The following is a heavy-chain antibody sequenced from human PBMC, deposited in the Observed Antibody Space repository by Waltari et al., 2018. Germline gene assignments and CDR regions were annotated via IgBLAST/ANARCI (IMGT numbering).Heavy chain of an antibody. CDR2: IDPEDGET. CDR3: ARTTTIKSLDY. Sequence: EVQLVQSGAEVKKPGATVKISCKASGYTFTEYYMHWVQQAPGKGLEWVGRIDPEDGETKDAEKFQGRATITADTSIATVYMELNSLRSEDTANFYCARTTTIKSLDYWGQGTLVTVSS. D-gene: IGHD1-7*01. J-gene: IGHJ4*02. V-gene: IGHV1-69-2*01. CDR1: GYTFTEYY.